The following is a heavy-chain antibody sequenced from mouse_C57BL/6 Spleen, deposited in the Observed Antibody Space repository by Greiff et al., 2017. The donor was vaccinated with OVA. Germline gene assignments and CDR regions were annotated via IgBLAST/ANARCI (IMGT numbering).Heavy chain of an antibody. Sequence: QVQLQQSGPGLVAPSQTLSITCTVSGFSLTSYAISWVRQPPGKGLEWLGVICTGGGTNYNSALKYRMFISKDNSKSQVFLKMSSLKTVDTAMYYWARNYSMDYWGQGTSVTVSS. D-gene: IGHD2-1*01. CDR3: ARNYSMDY. J-gene: IGHJ4*01. CDR1: GFSLTSYA. CDR2: ICTGGGT. V-gene: IGHV2-9-1*01.